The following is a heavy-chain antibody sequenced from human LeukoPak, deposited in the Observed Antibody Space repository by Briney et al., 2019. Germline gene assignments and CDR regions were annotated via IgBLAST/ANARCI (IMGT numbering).Heavy chain of an antibody. CDR2: INPNSGGT. J-gene: IGHJ4*02. Sequence: ASVKVSCKASGYTFTGYYMYWVRQAPGQGLEWMGWINPNSGGTNYAQKFQGRVTMTRDTSISTAYMELSRLRSDDTAVYYCARTSIAVAGDFDYWGQGTLVTVSS. V-gene: IGHV1-2*02. D-gene: IGHD6-19*01. CDR1: GYTFTGYY. CDR3: ARTSIAVAGDFDY.